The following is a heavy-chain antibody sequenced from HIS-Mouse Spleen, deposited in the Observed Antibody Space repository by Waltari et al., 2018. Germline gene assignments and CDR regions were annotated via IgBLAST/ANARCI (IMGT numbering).Heavy chain of an antibody. CDR1: GGSISSYY. V-gene: IGHV4-4*07. Sequence: QVQLQESGPGLVKPSETLSLTCTVSGGSISSYYWSWIRQPAGKGLEWIGRIYTSGSTNYHPSPKSRVTMSVDTSKNQFSLKLSSVTAADTAVYYCARDFHDFWSGYYGGDKKHDAFDIWGQGTMVTVSS. CDR3: ARDFHDFWSGYYGGDKKHDAFDI. J-gene: IGHJ3*02. D-gene: IGHD3-3*01. CDR2: IYTSGST.